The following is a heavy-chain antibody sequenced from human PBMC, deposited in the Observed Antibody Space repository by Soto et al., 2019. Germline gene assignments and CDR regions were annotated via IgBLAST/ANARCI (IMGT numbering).Heavy chain of an antibody. D-gene: IGHD2-15*01. CDR3: ARGTPHCSGGSCYEYYGMYV. CDR2: ISSSSSTI. J-gene: IGHJ6*02. CDR1: GFTFSSYS. V-gene: IGHV3-48*02. Sequence: EVQLVESGGGLVQPGGSLRLSCAASGFTFSSYSMNWVRQAPGKGLEWVSYISSSSSTIYYADSVKGRFTISRDNAKNSLYLQMNSLRYEDTAVYYCARGTPHCSGGSCYEYYGMYVWGQGTTVTVSS.